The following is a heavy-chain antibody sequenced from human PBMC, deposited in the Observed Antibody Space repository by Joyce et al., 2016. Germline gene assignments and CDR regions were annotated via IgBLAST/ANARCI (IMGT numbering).Heavy chain of an antibody. CDR1: GYTFTDYY. CDR2: INLNSGST. V-gene: IGHV1-2*02. CDR3: ARGDLRTSSPLFGYFAL. Sequence: QVQLVQSGAEVKKPGASVKVSCKASGYTFTDYYIHWVRQAPGQGVEWMGGINLNSGSTEYPQKFQCRVTMNRDTSIRAAYMELTGLRSDDTAVYYCARGDLRTSSPLFGYFALWGRSTLVTVSS. J-gene: IGHJ2*01. D-gene: IGHD2-2*01.